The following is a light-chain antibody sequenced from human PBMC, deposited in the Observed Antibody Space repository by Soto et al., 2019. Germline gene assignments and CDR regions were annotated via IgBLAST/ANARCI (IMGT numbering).Light chain of an antibody. CDR1: SSDVGGYNY. Sequence: QSVLTQPASVSGSPGQSIAISCTGTSSDVGGYNYVSWYQQHPGKAPKLMIYDVSNRPSGVSNRFSGSKSDNTASLTISGLQAEDEADYYCSSYTSSSTRVFGGGTKVTVL. CDR3: SSYTSSSTRV. J-gene: IGLJ2*01. V-gene: IGLV2-14*01. CDR2: DVS.